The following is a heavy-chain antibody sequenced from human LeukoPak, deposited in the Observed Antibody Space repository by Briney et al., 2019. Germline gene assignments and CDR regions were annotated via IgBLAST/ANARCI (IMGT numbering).Heavy chain of an antibody. CDR3: ARPHSGYTSGWLD. J-gene: IGHJ4*02. CDR2: IYPGDSDT. V-gene: IGHV5-51*01. Sequence: GESLRISCQGSGYSFTSYWIAWVRQMPGKGLEWMGIIYPGDSDTTYSPSFQGQVTISADKSISTAYLQWSSLKASDTAMYYCARPHSGYTSGWLDWGQGTLVTVSS. CDR1: GYSFTSYW. D-gene: IGHD6-19*01.